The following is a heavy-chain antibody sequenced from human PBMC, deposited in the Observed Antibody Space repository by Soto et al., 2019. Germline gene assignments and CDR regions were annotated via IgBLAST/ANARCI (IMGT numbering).Heavy chain of an antibody. CDR1: GFTFGDYY. V-gene: IGHV3-11*05. CDR2: ISRSSSNT. J-gene: IGHJ4*02. D-gene: IGHD1-26*01. Sequence: QVQLVESGGGLVKPGGSLRLSCAASGFTFGDYYMSWIRQAPGKGLEWVSYISRSSSNTNYADSVNGRFTISRDNAKNSLYLQMNSLRADDTAVYYCAGGRGSYHPDYWGQGTLVTVSS. CDR3: AGGRGSYHPDY.